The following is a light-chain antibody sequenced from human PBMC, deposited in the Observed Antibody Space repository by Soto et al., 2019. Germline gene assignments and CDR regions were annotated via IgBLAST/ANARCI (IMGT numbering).Light chain of an antibody. J-gene: IGKJ5*01. CDR3: HQYDGSPIT. CDR1: QSVGRRY. CDR2: GVS. V-gene: IGKV3-20*01. Sequence: EIVLTQSPGTLSLSPGERATLSCRASQSVGRRYLAWYQQKPGQAPRLLISGVSKMATGIPDRFSGDGSGTDFPLTISRLVPEDFALYICHQYDGSPITFGQGTRLEIK.